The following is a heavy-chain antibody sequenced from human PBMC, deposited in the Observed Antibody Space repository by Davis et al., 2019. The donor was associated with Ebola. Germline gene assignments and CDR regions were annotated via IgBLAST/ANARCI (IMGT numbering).Heavy chain of an antibody. V-gene: IGHV4-59*08. CDR1: GGSISSYY. CDR2: IYYSGST. D-gene: IGHD1-26*01. CDR3: ARVGRWELPLDY. Sequence: MPSETLSLTCTVSGGSISSYYWSWIRQPPGKGLEWIGYIYYSGSTNYNPSLKSRVTISVDTSKNQFSLKLSSVTAADTAVYYCARVGRWELPLDYWGQGTLVTVSS. J-gene: IGHJ4*02.